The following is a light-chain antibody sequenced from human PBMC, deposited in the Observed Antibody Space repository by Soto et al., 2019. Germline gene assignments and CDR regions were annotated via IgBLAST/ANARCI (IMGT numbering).Light chain of an antibody. CDR3: QQVDSYPLT. Sequence: IQLTQSPSFLSASVGDRVIITCLASQGINRYVAWYQQKSGQAPKLLIYRASNLRPGVPSRFSGSGSGTDFNLTISTLQPEDFAPYHCQQVDSYPLTFGGGT. V-gene: IGKV1-9*01. CDR2: RAS. CDR1: QGINRY. J-gene: IGKJ4*01.